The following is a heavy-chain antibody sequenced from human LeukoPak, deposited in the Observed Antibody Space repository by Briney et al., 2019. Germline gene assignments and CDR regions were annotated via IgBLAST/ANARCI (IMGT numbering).Heavy chain of an antibody. CDR1: GGSLNRYF. CDR2: INHWGRT. CDR3: ARGNDFGSGTFYRSYGLDV. D-gene: IGHD3-10*01. J-gene: IGHJ6*02. Sequence: PSETLSLTCAVYGGSLNRYFWSWVRQAPGKGLEWIGEINHWGRTNYSPSLKSRLTISIDTSKNQFSLKVTSVTAVDTAVYYCARGNDFGSGTFYRSYGLDVWGQGTVVSV. V-gene: IGHV4-34*01.